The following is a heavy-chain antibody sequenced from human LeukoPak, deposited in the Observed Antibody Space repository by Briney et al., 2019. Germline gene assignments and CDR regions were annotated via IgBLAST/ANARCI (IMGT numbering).Heavy chain of an antibody. J-gene: IGHJ5*02. CDR2: INHSGST. CDR1: GGSFSGYY. V-gene: IGHV4-34*01. D-gene: IGHD3-10*01. Sequence: SETLSLTCAVYGGSFSGYYWSWIRQPPGKGLEWIGEINHSGSTNYNPSLKSRVTISVDTSKNQFSLELISVTAADTAVYYCAREGVRGVSNWFDLWGQGTLVTVSS. CDR3: AREGVRGVSNWFDL.